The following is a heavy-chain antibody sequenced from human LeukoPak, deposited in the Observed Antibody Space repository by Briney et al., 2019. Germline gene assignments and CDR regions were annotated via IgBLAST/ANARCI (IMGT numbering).Heavy chain of an antibody. CDR1: GFTFNSYA. J-gene: IGHJ4*02. V-gene: IGHV3-20*04. CDR2: INWNGGST. D-gene: IGHD3-3*01. CDR3: ARDLIVKSGYPNGLDY. Sequence: GGSLRLSCAASGFTFNSYAMSWVRQAPGKGLEWVSGINWNGGSTGYADSVKGRFTISRDNAKNSLYLQMNSLRAEDTALYYCARDLIVKSGYPNGLDYWGQGTLVTVSS.